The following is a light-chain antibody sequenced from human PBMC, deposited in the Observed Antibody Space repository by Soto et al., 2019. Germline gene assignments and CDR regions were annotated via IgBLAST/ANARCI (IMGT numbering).Light chain of an antibody. CDR2: GNN. J-gene: IGLJ1*01. CDR1: TSNIGGNT. Sequence: QSVLTQPPSASGTPGQRVPISCSGSTSNIGGNTVNWYQQLPGTAPKLLIYGNNQRPSGVPDRFSASKSGNTASLTISGLQAEDEADYYCTSYTSIIPYVFGTGTKVTVL. CDR3: TSYTSIIPYV. V-gene: IGLV1-44*01.